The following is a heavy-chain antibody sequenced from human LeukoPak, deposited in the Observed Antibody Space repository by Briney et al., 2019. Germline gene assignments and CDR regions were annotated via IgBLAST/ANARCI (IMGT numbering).Heavy chain of an antibody. CDR3: SSLYDTLTGYYRDY. J-gene: IGHJ4*02. Sequence: GRSLRLSCAASGFTFSSYAMHWVRQAPGKGLEWVAVISYDGSNKYYADSVKGRFTISRDNAKNSLYLQMNSLKTEDTAVYYCSSLYDTLTGYYRDYWGQGTLVTVSS. CDR1: GFTFSSYA. V-gene: IGHV3-30*04. D-gene: IGHD3-9*01. CDR2: ISYDGSNK.